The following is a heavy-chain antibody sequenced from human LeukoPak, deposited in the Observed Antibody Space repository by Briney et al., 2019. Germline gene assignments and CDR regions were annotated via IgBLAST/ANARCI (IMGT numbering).Heavy chain of an antibody. J-gene: IGHJ4*02. CDR3: ARGGSSWY. D-gene: IGHD6-13*01. Sequence: GGSLRLSCAASGFTFSSYWMYWVRQAPGKGLVWVSRINSDGSSTTYADSVRGRFTVSRDNAKNTLYLQMNGLRVEDTAVYYCARGGSSWYWGQGTLVTVSS. CDR1: GFTFSSYW. CDR2: INSDGSST. V-gene: IGHV3-74*01.